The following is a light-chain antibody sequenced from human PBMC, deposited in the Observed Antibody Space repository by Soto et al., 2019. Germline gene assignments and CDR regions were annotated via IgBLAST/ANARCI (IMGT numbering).Light chain of an antibody. J-gene: IGKJ1*01. CDR2: KAS. CDR3: QQYNSYEWT. V-gene: IGKV1-5*03. CDR1: RSISIW. Sequence: DIQMTQSPSTLSASVGDRVTITCRASRSISIWLAWYQQKPGKAPKLLIYKASSLESGVPSRFSGSGSGTEFTLTISGLQPDDFATYYCQQYNSYEWTFGQGTKVDIK.